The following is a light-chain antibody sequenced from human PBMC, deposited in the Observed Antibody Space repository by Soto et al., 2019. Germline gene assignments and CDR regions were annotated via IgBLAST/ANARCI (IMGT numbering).Light chain of an antibody. Sequence: DIVMTQSPAILSVSPGERATLSCRASQSVTSNLAWYQKKPGQGPRLLIYGASTRATDIPARFTGSGSGTEFTLTISILQSEDFALYYCQQYNQWPIAFGGGTKVEIK. CDR1: QSVTSN. CDR3: QQYNQWPIA. J-gene: IGKJ4*01. CDR2: GAS. V-gene: IGKV3-15*01.